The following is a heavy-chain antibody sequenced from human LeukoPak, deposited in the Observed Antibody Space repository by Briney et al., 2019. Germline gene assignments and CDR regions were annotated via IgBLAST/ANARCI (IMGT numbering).Heavy chain of an antibody. CDR1: GFTFSSYG. CDR3: AKNMGELSNWFDP. V-gene: IGHV3-30*02. CDR2: IRYDGSNK. D-gene: IGHD3-16*02. Sequence: GGSLRLSCAASGFTFSSYGMHWVRQAPGKGLEWVAFIRYDGSNKYYADSVKGRFTISRDNSKNTLYLQMNSLRAEDTAVYYCAKNMGELSNWFDPWGQGTLVTVSS. J-gene: IGHJ5*02.